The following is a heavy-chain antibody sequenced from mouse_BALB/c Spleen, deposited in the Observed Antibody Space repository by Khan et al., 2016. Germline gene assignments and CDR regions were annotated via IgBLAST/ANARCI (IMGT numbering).Heavy chain of an antibody. J-gene: IGHJ3*01. CDR2: ISYSGGT. Sequence: EVQLQESGPGLVKPSQSLSLTCTVTGYSITSDYAWNWIRQFPGNKLEWMGYISYSGGTSYNPSLKSRISITRDTSKNQFFLQLNSVTTEDTATYYCSSTAYFRFDGNWFAYWGQGTLVTVSA. CDR1: GYSITSDYA. CDR3: SSTAYFRFDGNWFAY. V-gene: IGHV3-2*02. D-gene: IGHD2-14*01.